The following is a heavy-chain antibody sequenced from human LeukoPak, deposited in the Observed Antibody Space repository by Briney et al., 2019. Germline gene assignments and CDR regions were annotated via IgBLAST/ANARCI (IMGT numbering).Heavy chain of an antibody. J-gene: IGHJ6*03. CDR2: INQSGST. Sequence: SETLSLTCAVHGGSFSGYYWSWIRQPPGKGLEWIGEINQSGSTNYYTSLKRRVTISVDPSKNQFSLKLSSVTARETAVYYCARAVPAAIYYYYYMDVWGKGTTVTVSS. CDR1: GGSFSGYY. V-gene: IGHV4-34*01. D-gene: IGHD2-2*01. CDR3: ARAVPAAIYYYYYMDV.